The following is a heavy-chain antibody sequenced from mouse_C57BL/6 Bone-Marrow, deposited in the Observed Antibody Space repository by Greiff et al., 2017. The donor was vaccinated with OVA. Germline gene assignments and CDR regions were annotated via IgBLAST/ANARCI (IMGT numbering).Heavy chain of an antibody. CDR1: GYAFTNYL. CDR3: ARGGYYYGSRWYFDY. Sequence: VQLQQSGAELVRPGTSVKVSCKASGYAFTNYLIEWVKQRPGQGLEWIGVINPGSGGTNYNEKFKGKATLTADKSSSTAYLQLSSLTSEDSAVYFCARGGYYYGSRWYFDYWGQGTTLTVSS. D-gene: IGHD1-1*01. V-gene: IGHV1-54*01. CDR2: INPGSGGT. J-gene: IGHJ2*01.